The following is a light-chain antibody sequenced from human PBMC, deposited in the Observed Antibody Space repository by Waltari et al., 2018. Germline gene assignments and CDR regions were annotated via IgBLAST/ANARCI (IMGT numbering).Light chain of an antibody. CDR3: QQFYSTPIT. Sequence: DIVMTQSPDSLAVSLGERATINCKSSQSLKYSFNNKNPLVWYQQKSGQTPKLLIYWAATRESGVSERFTGSGSGTNFTLTISSVQAEDVGLYYCQQFYSTPITCGQGTRLEIK. J-gene: IGKJ5*01. CDR2: WAA. V-gene: IGKV4-1*01. CDR1: QSLKYSFNNKNP.